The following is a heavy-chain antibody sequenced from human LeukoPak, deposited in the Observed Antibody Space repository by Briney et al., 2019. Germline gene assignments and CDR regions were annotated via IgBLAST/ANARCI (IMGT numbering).Heavy chain of an antibody. D-gene: IGHD5-18*01. CDR2: INRDGSEK. J-gene: IGHJ4*02. V-gene: IGHV3-7*04. CDR1: GFTFSSYW. CDR3: ARDLDTRNSYECAY. Sequence: PGGSQRLSCAASGFTFSSYWMSWVRQAPGKGLEWVASINRDGSEKYYVDSVRGRFTISRDNAKNSLYLQMNSLRAEDTAVYYCARDLDTRNSYECAYWGQGTLVTVSS.